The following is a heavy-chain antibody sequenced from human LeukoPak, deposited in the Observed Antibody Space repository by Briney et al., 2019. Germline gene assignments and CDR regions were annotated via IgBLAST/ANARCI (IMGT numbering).Heavy chain of an antibody. CDR3: ARVRSVSRLRYFDWSGCYFDY. CDR1: GGPISSGDYY. V-gene: IGHV4-30-4*01. Sequence: PSETLSLTCTVSGGPISSGDYYWSWIRQPPGKGLEWIGYIYYSGSTYYNPSLRRRTTISVDTSKNQFSVKLSSVTAADTAVYCCARVRSVSRLRYFDWSGCYFDYWGQGTLVTVSS. CDR2: IYYSGST. J-gene: IGHJ4*02. D-gene: IGHD3-9*01.